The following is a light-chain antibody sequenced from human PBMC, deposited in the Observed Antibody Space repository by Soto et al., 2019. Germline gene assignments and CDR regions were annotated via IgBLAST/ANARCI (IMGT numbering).Light chain of an antibody. CDR3: QKYDSDPLFT. CDR1: QGISNY. V-gene: IGKV1-27*01. CDR2: AAS. J-gene: IGKJ3*01. Sequence: DIQMTQSPSSLSASVGDRVTITCRASQGISNYVAWYQQRPGKAPKLLIYAASTLQSGVPSRFSGSESGTDFTLTISGLQPEDVATYYCQKYDSDPLFTFGPGTKVEIK.